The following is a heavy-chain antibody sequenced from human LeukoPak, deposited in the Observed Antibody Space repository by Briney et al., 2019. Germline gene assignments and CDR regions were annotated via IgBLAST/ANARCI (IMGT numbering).Heavy chain of an antibody. D-gene: IGHD6-13*01. J-gene: IGHJ4*02. Sequence: GGSLRLSCAASGFTFSGYAMSWVRQAPGKGLEWVSLISGGGGRTYYADSVKGRFTISRDNCKNSLYLQMNSLRTEDNTLYYCAEDILLAAAGMGLVDYSGQGTLVTVSS. CDR1: GFTFSGYA. CDR2: ISGGGGRT. V-gene: IGHV3-43*02. CDR3: AEDILLAAAGMGLVDY.